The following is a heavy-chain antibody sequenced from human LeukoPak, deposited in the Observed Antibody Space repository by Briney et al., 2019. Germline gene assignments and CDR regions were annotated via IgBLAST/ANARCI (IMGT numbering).Heavy chain of an antibody. D-gene: IGHD1-26*01. J-gene: IGHJ4*02. CDR1: GFTFSSYS. CDR3: ATRSGSESQGY. CDR2: ISSSSSYI. V-gene: IGHV3-21*01. Sequence: GGSLRLSCAASGFTFSSYSMNWVRQAPGKGLEWVSSISSSSSYIYYADSVKGRFTISRDNAKNSLYLQKNSLRAEDTAVYYCATRSGSESQGYWGQGTLVTVSS.